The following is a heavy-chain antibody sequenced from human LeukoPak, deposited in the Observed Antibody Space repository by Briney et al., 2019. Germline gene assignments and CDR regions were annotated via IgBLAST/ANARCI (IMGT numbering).Heavy chain of an antibody. CDR2: INPSGGST. D-gene: IGHD2-2*01. V-gene: IGHV1-46*01. J-gene: IGHJ3*02. CDR1: GYTFTSYY. CDR3: ARVEGYCSSTSCYRCCFGVGAHDAFDI. Sequence: ASVKVSCKASGYTFTSYYMHWVRQAPGQGLEWMGIINPSGGSTSYAQKFQGRVTMTRDMSTSTVYMELSSLRSGDTAVYYCARVEGYCSSTSCYRCCFGVGAHDAFDIWGQGTMVTVSS.